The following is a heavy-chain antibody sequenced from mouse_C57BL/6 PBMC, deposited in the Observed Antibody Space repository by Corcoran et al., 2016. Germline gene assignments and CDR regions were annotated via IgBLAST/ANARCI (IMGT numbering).Heavy chain of an antibody. D-gene: IGHD2-3*01. CDR2: INPNNGGT. CDR3: ARWMDDGYYIFAY. Sequence: EVQLQQSGPELVKPGASVKIPCKASGYTFNDYNMDWVKQSHGKSLEWIGDINPNNGGTIYNQKFKGKATLTVDKSSSTAYMELRSLTSEDTAVYYCARWMDDGYYIFAYWGQGTLVTVSA. J-gene: IGHJ3*01. CDR1: GYTFNDYN. V-gene: IGHV1-18*01.